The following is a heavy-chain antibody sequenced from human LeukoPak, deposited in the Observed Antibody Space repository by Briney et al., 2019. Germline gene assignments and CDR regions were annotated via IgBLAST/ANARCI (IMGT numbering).Heavy chain of an antibody. D-gene: IGHD6-6*01. V-gene: IGHV4-4*09. CDR2: IYTSGST. CDR3: ATRYSSSSPYYYYYMDV. CDR1: GGSISSYY. J-gene: IGHJ6*03. Sequence: SETLSLTCTVSGGSISSYYWSWIRQPPGKGLEWIGYIYTSGSTNYNPSLKSRVTISVDTSKNQFSLKLSSVTAADTAVYYCATRYSSSSPYYYYYMDVWGKGTTVTVSS.